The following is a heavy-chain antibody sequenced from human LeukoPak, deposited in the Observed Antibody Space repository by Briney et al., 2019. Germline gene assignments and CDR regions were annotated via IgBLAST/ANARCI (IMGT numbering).Heavy chain of an antibody. CDR3: ARGGSSPLFDY. J-gene: IGHJ4*02. CDR1: GGSISSYY. CDR2: IYYSGST. Sequence: SETLSLTCTVSGGSISSYYWSWIRQPPGKGLEWIGYIYYSGSTNYNPSLKSRVTISVDTSKNQFSLKLSSVTAADTAVYYCARGGSSPLFDYWGQGTLVTVSS. V-gene: IGHV4-59*01. D-gene: IGHD1-26*01.